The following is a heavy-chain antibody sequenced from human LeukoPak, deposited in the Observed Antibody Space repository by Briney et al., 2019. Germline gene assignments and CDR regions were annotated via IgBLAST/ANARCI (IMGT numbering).Heavy chain of an antibody. V-gene: IGHV4-59*11. CDR1: GGSISSHY. J-gene: IGHJ6*03. CDR3: ARSYDFWSGYQSYYYYYYMDV. CDR2: IYYSGST. D-gene: IGHD3-3*01. Sequence: SETLSLTCTVSGGSISSHYWSWIRQPPGKGLEWIGYIYYSGSTNYNPSLESRVTISVDTSKNQFSLKLSSVTAADTAVYYCARSYDFWSGYQSYYYYYYMDVWGKGTTVTVSS.